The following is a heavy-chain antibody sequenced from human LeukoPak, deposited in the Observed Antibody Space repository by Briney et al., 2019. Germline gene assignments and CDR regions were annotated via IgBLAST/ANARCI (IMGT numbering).Heavy chain of an antibody. Sequence: GGSLRLSCAASGFTVSGNYMSWVRQAPGKGLEWVSVIYSGGSTYYADSVKGRFTISRDNSKNTLYLQMNSLRAEDTAVYYCAKVRGATPRAYNWFDPWGQGTLVTVSS. CDR2: IYSGGST. CDR1: GFTVSGNY. CDR3: AKVRGATPRAYNWFDP. V-gene: IGHV3-53*01. J-gene: IGHJ5*02. D-gene: IGHD3-10*01.